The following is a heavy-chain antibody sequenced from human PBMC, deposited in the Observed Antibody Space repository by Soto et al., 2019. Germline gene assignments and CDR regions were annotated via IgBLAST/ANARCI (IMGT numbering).Heavy chain of an antibody. V-gene: IGHV3-23*01. D-gene: IGHD6-19*01. CDR1: GFNFGAYA. CDR3: AKDRSENFWVYYYAMDV. CDR2: ISGSSSGT. J-gene: IGHJ6*02. Sequence: GWSLRLSCEASGFNFGAYAMSWVRQAPGKGLEWVSGISGSSSGTYYTDSVKGRFTISRDNSKNTVYLQMNSLRGEDTAVYYCAKDRSENFWVYYYAMDVWGQGTAVTVSS.